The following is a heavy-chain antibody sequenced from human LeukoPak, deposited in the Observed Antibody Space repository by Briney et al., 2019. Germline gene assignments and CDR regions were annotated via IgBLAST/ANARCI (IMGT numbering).Heavy chain of an antibody. D-gene: IGHD2-2*02. CDR1: GGTFSSYA. J-gene: IGHJ5*02. CDR2: IIPIFGIA. Sequence: SVKVSCKASGGTFSSYAISWVRQAPGQGLEWMGRIIPIFGIATYAQKFQGRVTITADKSTSTAYMELSSLRSEDTAAYYCARVPDIVVVPAAIPISWFDPWGQGTLVTVSS. CDR3: ARVPDIVVVPAAIPISWFDP. V-gene: IGHV1-69*04.